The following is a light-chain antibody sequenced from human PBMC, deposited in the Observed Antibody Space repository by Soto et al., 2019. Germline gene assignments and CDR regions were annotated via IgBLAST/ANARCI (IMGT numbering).Light chain of an antibody. CDR3: AAWDDSLNGHV. CDR1: SSNIGTNA. CDR2: NNN. Sequence: QSVLTQPPSASGTPGQRVTISCSGGSSNIGTNAVNWYQQLPGTAPKLLIYNNNQRPSGVPDRFSGSKSGTSASLAISGLQSEDEADYYCAAWDDSLNGHVLGTGTKLTVL. J-gene: IGLJ1*01. V-gene: IGLV1-44*01.